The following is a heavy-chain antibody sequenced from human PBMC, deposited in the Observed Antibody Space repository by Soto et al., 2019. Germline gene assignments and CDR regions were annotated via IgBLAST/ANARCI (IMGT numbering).Heavy chain of an antibody. Sequence: LSLTCTVSVGSISSSSYYWGWIRQPPGYGLEWIGSIYYSGSTYYNPSLKSRVTISVDTSKNQFSLKLSSVTASDTAVYYCARDGYNYARFNDAFDMWGQGTMVTVSS. CDR1: VGSISSSSYY. J-gene: IGHJ3*02. D-gene: IGHD5-18*01. CDR3: ARDGYNYARFNDAFDM. CDR2: IYYSGST. V-gene: IGHV4-39*02.